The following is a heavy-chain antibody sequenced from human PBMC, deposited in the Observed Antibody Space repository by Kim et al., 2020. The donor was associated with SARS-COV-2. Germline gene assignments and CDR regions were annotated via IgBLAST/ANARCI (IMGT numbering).Heavy chain of an antibody. J-gene: IGHJ4*02. CDR3: AKSVAAYCGGDCYLFDY. Sequence: VKGRFTISRDNSKNTLYLQMNSLRADDTAIYYCAKSVAAYCGGDCYLFDYWGQGTLVTVSS. D-gene: IGHD2-21*01. V-gene: IGHV3-30*02.